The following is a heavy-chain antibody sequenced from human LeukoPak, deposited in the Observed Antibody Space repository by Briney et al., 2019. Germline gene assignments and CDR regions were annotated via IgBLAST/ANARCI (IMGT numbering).Heavy chain of an antibody. J-gene: IGHJ6*02. Sequence: SVKVSCKASGGTFSSYAISWVRQAPGQGLEWMGGIIPIFGTANYAQKFQGRVTITADESTSTAYMELSSLRSEDTAVYYCARDPRFWSGYFKNYYYYGMDVWGQGTTVTVSS. V-gene: IGHV1-69*01. CDR2: IIPIFGTA. CDR1: GGTFSSYA. D-gene: IGHD3-3*01. CDR3: ARDPRFWSGYFKNYYYYGMDV.